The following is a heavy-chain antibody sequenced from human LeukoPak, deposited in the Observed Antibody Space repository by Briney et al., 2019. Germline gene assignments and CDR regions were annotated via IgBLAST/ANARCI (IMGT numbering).Heavy chain of an antibody. CDR1: GYTFTDYY. CDR3: ATGPRADGSLDY. J-gene: IGHJ4*02. Sequence: ASVKISCKVSGYTFTDYYMHWVQQAPGKGLEWVGLVDPEDGETIYAEKFQGRVTITADTSTDTAYMELSSLRSEDTAVYYCATGPRADGSLDYWGQGTLVTVSS. CDR2: VDPEDGET. D-gene: IGHD1-26*01. V-gene: IGHV1-69-2*01.